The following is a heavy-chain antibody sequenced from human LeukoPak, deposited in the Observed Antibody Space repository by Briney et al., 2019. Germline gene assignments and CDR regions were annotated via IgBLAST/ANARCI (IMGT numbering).Heavy chain of an antibody. Sequence: GASVKVSCKASGYTFTSYAMHWVRQAPGQRLEWMGWINAGNGNTKYSQKFQGRVTMTRDTSTSTVYMELSSLRSEDTAVYYCAREGIAAAGKGFDYWGQGTLVTVSS. J-gene: IGHJ4*02. CDR2: INAGNGNT. CDR3: AREGIAAAGKGFDY. CDR1: GYTFTSYA. V-gene: IGHV1-3*01. D-gene: IGHD6-13*01.